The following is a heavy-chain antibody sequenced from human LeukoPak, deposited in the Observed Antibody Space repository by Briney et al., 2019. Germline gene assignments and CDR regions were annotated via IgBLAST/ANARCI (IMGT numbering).Heavy chain of an antibody. CDR3: ARELDPQTDYYGSGSYGTFDY. V-gene: IGHV3-7*01. CDR2: IKQDGSEK. Sequence: GGSLRLSGAASGFTFSSYWMSWVRQAPGKGLEWVANIKQDGSEKYYVDSVKGRFTISRDNAKNSLYLQMNSLRAEDTAVYYCARELDPQTDYYGSGSYGTFDYWGQGTLVTVSS. D-gene: IGHD3-10*01. CDR1: GFTFSSYW. J-gene: IGHJ4*02.